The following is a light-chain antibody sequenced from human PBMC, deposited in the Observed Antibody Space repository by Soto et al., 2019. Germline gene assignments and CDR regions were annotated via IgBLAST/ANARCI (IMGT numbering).Light chain of an antibody. Sequence: AIPLTQSQSSRCASVGDRARFTCRASQRIRSYLAWYQKKGGKATKLLISDAYSLEPGVPSRFSGSGSGPEFNISINSLKPDDFANYSCQQCYIYWTFRQGTKVDIK. V-gene: IGKV1-13*02. CDR2: DAY. CDR1: QRIRSY. J-gene: IGKJ1*01. CDR3: QQCYIYWT.